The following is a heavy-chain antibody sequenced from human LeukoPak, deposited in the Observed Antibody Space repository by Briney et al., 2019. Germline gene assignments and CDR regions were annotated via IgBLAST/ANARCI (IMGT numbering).Heavy chain of an antibody. J-gene: IGHJ6*03. CDR2: ISYDGSNK. CDR3: ARGSYCGGDCPYYYYYMDV. D-gene: IGHD2-21*02. Sequence: GRSLRLSCAASGFTFSSYAMHWVRQAPGKGLEWVAVISYDGSNKYYADSVKGRFTISRDNSKNTLYLQMNSLRAEDTAVYYCARGSYCGGDCPYYYYYMDVWGKGTTVTVSS. V-gene: IGHV3-30*04. CDR1: GFTFSSYA.